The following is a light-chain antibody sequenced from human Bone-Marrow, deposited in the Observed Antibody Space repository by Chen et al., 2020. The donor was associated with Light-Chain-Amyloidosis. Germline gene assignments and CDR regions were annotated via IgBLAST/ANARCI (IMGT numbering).Light chain of an antibody. Sequence: EVVMMQSPATVSLSPGERATLSCRASQNVGSSLAWYQQKAGQAPRLLIHGASTRATDIPAIFSGSGSGTEFIFSISGLQSEDFAVYYCHQYNNWPYTFGQGTKLEIK. V-gene: IGKV3D-15*01. CDR2: GAS. CDR1: QNVGSS. J-gene: IGKJ2*01. CDR3: HQYNNWPYT.